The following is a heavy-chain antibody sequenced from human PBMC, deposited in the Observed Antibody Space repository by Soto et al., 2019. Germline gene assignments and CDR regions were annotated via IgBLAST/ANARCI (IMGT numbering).Heavy chain of an antibody. CDR3: ARGSRYCSGGSCLGGWFDP. CDR1: GFTFSSYE. D-gene: IGHD2-15*01. CDR2: ISSSISTI. V-gene: IGHV3-48*03. Sequence: EVQLVESGGGLVQPGGSLRLSCAAAGFTFSSYEMNWVRQAPGKGLEWISYISSSISTIFYADSVKGRFSIARDNAKNSLYRQMNSLRAEDTAVYYCARGSRYCSGGSCLGGWFDPWGQGTLVTVSS. J-gene: IGHJ5*02.